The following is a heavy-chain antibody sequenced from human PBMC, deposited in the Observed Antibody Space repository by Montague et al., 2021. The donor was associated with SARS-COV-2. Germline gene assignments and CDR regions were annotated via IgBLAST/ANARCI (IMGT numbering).Heavy chain of an antibody. V-gene: IGHV4-39*01. CDR2: VHNTGNS. CDR1: GASISLNSHS. D-gene: IGHD3-9*01. Sequence: SETLSLTCTVSGASISLNSHSWGWLRQPPGRGLEWITTVHNTGNSYHNSSLQSRVTISRDTSQRQVSLRLNSMTTADTAVYYCARLPTGFPNWFDTWGQGILVTVSS. J-gene: IGHJ5*02. CDR3: ARLPTGFPNWFDT.